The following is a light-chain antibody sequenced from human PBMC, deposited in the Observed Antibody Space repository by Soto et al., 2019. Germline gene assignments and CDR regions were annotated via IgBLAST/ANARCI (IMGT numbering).Light chain of an antibody. J-gene: IGKJ1*01. CDR2: KAS. V-gene: IGKV1-5*03. CDR1: QSISSW. Sequence: DIQMTQSPSTLSASVGDRVTITCRAIQSISSWLAWYQQKPGKAPKLLXYKASTLQSGVPSRFRGSGSGTDFTLTISSLQPEDSETYYCLQHKTYPRTFGQGTKVDIK. CDR3: LQHKTYPRT.